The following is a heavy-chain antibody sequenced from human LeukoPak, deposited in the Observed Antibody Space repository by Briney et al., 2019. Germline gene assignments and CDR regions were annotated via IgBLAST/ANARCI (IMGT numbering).Heavy chain of an antibody. V-gene: IGHV4-59*01. Sequence: SETLSLTCTVSGGSISSYYWSWLRQPPGKGLEWIGYIYYSGSTNYNPSLKSRVTISVDTSKNQFSLKLSSVTAADTAVYYCAREKDSSGYYPNWFDPWGQGTLVTVSS. CDR3: AREKDSSGYYPNWFDP. J-gene: IGHJ5*02. D-gene: IGHD3-22*01. CDR1: GGSISSYY. CDR2: IYYSGST.